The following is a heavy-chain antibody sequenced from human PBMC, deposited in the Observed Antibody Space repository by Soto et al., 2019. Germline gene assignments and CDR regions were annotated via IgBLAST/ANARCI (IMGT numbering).Heavy chain of an antibody. D-gene: IGHD1-1*01. CDR1: GGSISSSSYY. CDR3: ASKPYSWNTWMVY. Sequence: SETLSLTCTVSGGSISSSSYYWGWIRQPPGKGLEWIGYIYYSGSTYYNPSLKSRVTISVDTSKNQFSLNLRSVTAADTAVYYCASKPYSWNTWMVYWGPGILVTVSS. J-gene: IGHJ4*02. CDR2: IYYSGST. V-gene: IGHV4-39*07.